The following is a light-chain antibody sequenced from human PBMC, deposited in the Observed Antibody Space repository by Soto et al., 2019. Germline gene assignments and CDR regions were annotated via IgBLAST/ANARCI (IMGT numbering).Light chain of an antibody. J-gene: IGKJ4*01. V-gene: IGKV3-20*01. Sequence: EIVLTQSPGTLSLSPGERATLSCRASQSVRSNYLAWYQQKPGQAPRLLIYGASSRATGIPDTFSGSGSGTDFTLTISRLEPEDFAVYYCHQYGSAPSTFGGGTKVEIK. CDR3: HQYGSAPST. CDR1: QSVRSNY. CDR2: GAS.